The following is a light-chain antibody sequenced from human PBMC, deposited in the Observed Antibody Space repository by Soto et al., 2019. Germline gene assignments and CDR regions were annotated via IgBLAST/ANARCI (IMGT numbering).Light chain of an antibody. V-gene: IGKV3-11*01. CDR2: DAS. Sequence: EIVLTQSPATLSLSPGERATLSCRASQSVSSYLAWYQQKPGQAPRLLIYDASNRATGIPARFSGSGSGTDFTLTIGSLEAEDSAVYYCQQRSNWPPTFGQGTKLVIK. CDR3: QQRSNWPPT. J-gene: IGKJ2*01. CDR1: QSVSSY.